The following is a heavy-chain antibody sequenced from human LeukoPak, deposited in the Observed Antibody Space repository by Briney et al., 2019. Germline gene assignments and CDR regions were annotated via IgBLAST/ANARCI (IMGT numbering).Heavy chain of an antibody. J-gene: IGHJ3*02. Sequence: GESLKISCKASGYFFTTYWIGWVRQMPGKGLEWMGIIYPGDSDNRYSPSLRGQVTMSVDKSTSTAYLQWNSLKASDTAMYYRARQVEVATISAFHIWGQGTMVTVSS. CDR2: IYPGDSDN. D-gene: IGHD5-24*01. CDR1: GYFFTTYW. CDR3: ARQVEVATISAFHI. V-gene: IGHV5-51*01.